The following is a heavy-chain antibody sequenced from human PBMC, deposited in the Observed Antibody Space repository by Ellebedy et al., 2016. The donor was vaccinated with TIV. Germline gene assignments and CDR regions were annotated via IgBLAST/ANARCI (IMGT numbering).Heavy chain of an antibody. J-gene: IGHJ4*02. CDR2: IHPAGVST. D-gene: IGHD5/OR15-5a*01. Sequence: AASVKVSCKASGDTFTGHYVHWVRQAPGQGLEWRGVIHPAGVSTAYAQRLRGRLTLTRDTSTSTVYMELRRLKSDDTAVYYCARSGPAASTSFDSWGQGALVTVSS. V-gene: IGHV1-46*04. CDR3: ARSGPAASTSFDS. CDR1: GDTFTGHY.